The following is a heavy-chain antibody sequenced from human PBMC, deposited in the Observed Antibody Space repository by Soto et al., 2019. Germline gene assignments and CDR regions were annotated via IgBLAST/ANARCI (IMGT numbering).Heavy chain of an antibody. V-gene: IGHV3-23*01. Sequence: EVRLLESGGGLVQPGGSRRPYWAGSGFTPSNYSMSWVGRAPGKGREWVSTTSGSGHYIQYRDSVKGRFTISRDNSKNTLYLQMNSLRAEDTAVYYCAGGAMVTPYYYGLDVWGQGTTVTVSS. CDR1: GFTPSNYS. CDR3: AGGAMVTPYYYGLDV. CDR2: TSGSGHYI. D-gene: IGHD5-18*01. J-gene: IGHJ6*02.